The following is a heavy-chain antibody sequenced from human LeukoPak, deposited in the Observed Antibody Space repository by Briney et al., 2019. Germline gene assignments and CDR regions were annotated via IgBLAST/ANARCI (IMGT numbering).Heavy chain of an antibody. D-gene: IGHD1-26*01. CDR2: LRSSSSYI. J-gene: IGHJ6*03. CDR3: ARGDMSGSYYYYYYLDV. Sequence: GGSLRRSCAASGFTFSSYNMNWVRQAPGKGLEWVSSLRSSSSYIYYADSVKGRFTISRDTAKTSLYLQMNSLRAEDTAVYYCARGDMSGSYYYYYYLDVWGNGTTVTVSS. CDR1: GFTFSSYN. V-gene: IGHV3-21*01.